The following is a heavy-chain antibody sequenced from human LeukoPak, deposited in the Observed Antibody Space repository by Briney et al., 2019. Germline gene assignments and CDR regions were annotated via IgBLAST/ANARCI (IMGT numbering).Heavy chain of an antibody. D-gene: IGHD3-10*01. J-gene: IGHJ4*02. CDR1: GFTFSSYA. V-gene: IGHV3-30-3*01. Sequence: GGSLRLSCAASGFTFSSYAMHWVRQAPGKGLEWVAVMSYDGSNKYYADSVKGRFTISRDNSKNTLYLQMNSLRAEDTAVYYCARARGDFDYWGQGTLVTVSS. CDR2: MSYDGSNK. CDR3: ARARGDFDY.